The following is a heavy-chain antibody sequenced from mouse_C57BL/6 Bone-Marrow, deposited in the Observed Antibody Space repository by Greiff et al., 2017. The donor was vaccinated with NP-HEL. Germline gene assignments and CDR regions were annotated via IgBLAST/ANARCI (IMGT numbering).Heavy chain of an antibody. V-gene: IGHV5-6*01. D-gene: IGHD1-1*01. CDR2: ISSGGSYT. J-gene: IGHJ2*01. CDR3: ARPNYYGSSSYFDY. Sequence: EVKVVESGGDLVKPGGSLKLSCAASGFTFSSYGMSWVRQTPDKRLEWVATISSGGSYTYYPDSVKGRFTISRDNAKNTLYLQMSSLKSEDTAMYYCARPNYYGSSSYFDYWGQGTTLTVSS. CDR1: GFTFSSYG.